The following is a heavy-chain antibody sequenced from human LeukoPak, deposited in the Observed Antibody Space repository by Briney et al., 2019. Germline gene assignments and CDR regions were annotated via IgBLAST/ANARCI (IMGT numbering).Heavy chain of an antibody. CDR2: IWYDGSDK. V-gene: IGHV3-33*01. CDR3: AYGGKSDRFDY. J-gene: IGHJ4*02. Sequence: GGSLRLSCAASGFTFSSYGMHWVRQAPGKGLEWMTLIWYDGSDKYYADSVKGRFTISRDNSKNVLYLQMNSLRAEDTAVYYCAYGGKSDRFDYWGQGTLVTVSS. D-gene: IGHD4-23*01. CDR1: GFTFSSYG.